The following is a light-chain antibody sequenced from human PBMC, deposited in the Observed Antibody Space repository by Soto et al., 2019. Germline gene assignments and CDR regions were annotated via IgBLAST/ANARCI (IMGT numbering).Light chain of an antibody. CDR3: CSYAGTAGTYSSYV. CDR1: SSDVGGYYY. Sequence: QSALTQPRSVSGSPGQSVTITCTGTSSDVGGYYYISWYQQHPGKAPKLIIYDVTKRPSGVPDRFSASKSGITASLTISGLQAEHEADYYCCSYAGTAGTYSSYVFGTGTKLTVL. CDR2: DVT. V-gene: IGLV2-11*01. J-gene: IGLJ1*01.